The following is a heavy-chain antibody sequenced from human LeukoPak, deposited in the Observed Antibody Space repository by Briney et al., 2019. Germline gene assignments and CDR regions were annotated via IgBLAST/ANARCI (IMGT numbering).Heavy chain of an antibody. J-gene: IGHJ4*02. D-gene: IGHD5-18*01. CDR2: ISGSGGST. CDR1: GFTFSSYA. Sequence: GGSLRPSCAASGFTFSSYAMSWVRQAPGKGLEWVSAISGSGGSTYYADSVKGRFTISRDNSKNTLYLQMNSLRAEDTAVYYCAKGGGATAMVTSLAYFDYWGQGTLVTVSS. V-gene: IGHV3-23*01. CDR3: AKGGGATAMVTSLAYFDY.